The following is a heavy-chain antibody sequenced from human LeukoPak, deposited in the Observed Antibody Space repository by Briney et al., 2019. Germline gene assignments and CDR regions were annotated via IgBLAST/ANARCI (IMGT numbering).Heavy chain of an antibody. V-gene: IGHV3-53*01. J-gene: IGHJ3*01. CDR3: AMSNVLLWFGESSYAFDL. Sequence: GGSLRLSCAASGFTVSSNYMSWVRQAPGKGLEWVSVIYSGGSTYYADYVKGRFTISRDHSKNTLYLQMNSLRAEDPAVYYCAMSNVLLWFGESSYAFDLWRQGTMVTVSS. D-gene: IGHD3-10*01. CDR1: GFTVSSNY. CDR2: IYSGGST.